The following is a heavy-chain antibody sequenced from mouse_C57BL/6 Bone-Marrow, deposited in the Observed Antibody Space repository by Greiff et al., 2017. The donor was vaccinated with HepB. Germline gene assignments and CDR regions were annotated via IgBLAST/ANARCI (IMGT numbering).Heavy chain of an antibody. V-gene: IGHV1-81*01. D-gene: IGHD1-1*01. CDR1: GYTFTSYG. CDR3: ASITTFAY. Sequence: QVQLQQSGAELARPGASVKLSCKASGYTFTSYGISWVKQRTGQGLEWIGEIYPRSGNTYYNEKFKGKATLTADKSSSTAYMQLSSLTSEDSAVYFCASITTFAYWGQGTLVTVSA. J-gene: IGHJ3*01. CDR2: IYPRSGNT.